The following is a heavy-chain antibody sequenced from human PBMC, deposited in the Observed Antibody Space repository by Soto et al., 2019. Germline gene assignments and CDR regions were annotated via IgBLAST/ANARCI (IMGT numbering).Heavy chain of an antibody. CDR1: GGSVSRGNYY. CDR3: ARVERGTATTVVDAFDI. CDR2: MSHRGGT. V-gene: IGHV4-34*01. Sequence: QVQLQQWGAGLLKPSETLSLTCAVYGGSVSRGNYYWSWIRQPPGKGLEWIGEMSHRGGTHFNPSLKSRVTISVDTSKNHFSLKMSSVTAADTALYYCARVERGTATTVVDAFDIWGPGTMVTVSS. J-gene: IGHJ3*02. D-gene: IGHD1-1*01.